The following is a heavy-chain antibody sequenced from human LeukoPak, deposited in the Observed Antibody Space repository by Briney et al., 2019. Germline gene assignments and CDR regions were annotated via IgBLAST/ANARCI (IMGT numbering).Heavy chain of an antibody. CDR2: ISGGSGST. Sequence: GGSLRLSCAASGFTFSSYAMSWVRQSPGKGLEWVSAISGGSGSTYYAYYTDSVRGRFTISRDNSKNTLYLQMNSLRVEDTAVYFCAKFNDILTGYFDYWGQGTLVTVSS. J-gene: IGHJ4*02. D-gene: IGHD3-9*01. CDR3: AKFNDILTGYFDY. CDR1: GFTFSSYA. V-gene: IGHV3-23*01.